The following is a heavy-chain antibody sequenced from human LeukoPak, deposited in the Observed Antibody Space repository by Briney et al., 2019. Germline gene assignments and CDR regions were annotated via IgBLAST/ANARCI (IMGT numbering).Heavy chain of an antibody. Sequence: GGSLRLSCAASGFTFSSYAMNWVRQAPGTGLEWISGISGSGGNTYCADSVKGRFTISRDNSKNTLYLQMNSLRDEDTAVYYCAKHRFESGGYHSTDWGQGTLVTVSS. V-gene: IGHV3-23*01. CDR2: ISGSGGNT. J-gene: IGHJ4*02. CDR1: GFTFSSYA. D-gene: IGHD3-22*01. CDR3: AKHRFESGGYHSTD.